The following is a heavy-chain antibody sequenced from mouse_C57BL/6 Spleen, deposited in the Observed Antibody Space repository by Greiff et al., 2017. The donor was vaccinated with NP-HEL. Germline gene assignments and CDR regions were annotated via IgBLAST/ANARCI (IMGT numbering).Heavy chain of an antibody. Sequence: VQLQQSGAELVKPGASVKLSCKASGYTFTSYWMHWVKQRPGQGLEWIGMIHPNSGSTNYNEKFKSKATLTVDKSSSTAYMQLSSLTSEDSAVYYCASDYGSSYDYWGQCTTLTVSS. CDR1: GYTFTSYW. D-gene: IGHD1-1*01. J-gene: IGHJ2*01. CDR3: ASDYGSSYDY. CDR2: IHPNSGST. V-gene: IGHV1-64*01.